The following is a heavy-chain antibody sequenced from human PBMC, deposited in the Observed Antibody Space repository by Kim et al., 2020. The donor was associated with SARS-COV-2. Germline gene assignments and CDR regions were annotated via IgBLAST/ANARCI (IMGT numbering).Heavy chain of an antibody. J-gene: IGHJ6*02. V-gene: IGHV1-69*13. CDR3: ARDESGYSSSWPAYYYYYGMDV. D-gene: IGHD6-13*01. Sequence: SVKVSCKASGGTFSSYAISWVRQAPGQGLEWMGGIIPIFGTANYAQKFQGRVTITADESTSTAYMELSSLRSEDTAVYYCARDESGYSSSWPAYYYYYGMDVWGQGTTVTVSS. CDR2: IIPIFGTA. CDR1: GGTFSSYA.